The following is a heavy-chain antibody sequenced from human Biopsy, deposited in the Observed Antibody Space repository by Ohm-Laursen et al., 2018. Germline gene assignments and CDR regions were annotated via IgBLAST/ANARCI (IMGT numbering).Heavy chain of an antibody. Sequence: SETLSLTCLVSGGSISSSTTYYWAWLRQPPGKGLVWIGSIYNTETNFDTPSLKNRVTISVNTSTNQFSLKVSSVTAADTALYFCARHPTGFWFDPWGHGTLVTVSS. CDR1: GGSISSSTTYY. V-gene: IGHV4-39*01. CDR2: IYNTETN. J-gene: IGHJ5*02. CDR3: ARHPTGFWFDP.